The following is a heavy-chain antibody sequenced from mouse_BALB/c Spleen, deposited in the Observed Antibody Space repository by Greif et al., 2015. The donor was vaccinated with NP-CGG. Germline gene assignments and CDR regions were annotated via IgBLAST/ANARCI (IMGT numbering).Heavy chain of an antibody. D-gene: IGHD1-1*01. J-gene: IGHJ4*01. CDR2: IRSGGSYT. Sequence: EVKVEESGGGLVKPGGSLKLSCVASGFTFSSYTMSWVRQTPEKRLEWVATIRSGGSYTYYPDSVKGRFTISRDNAKNTLYLQMSSLKSEDTAMYYCTRGGGSYAMDYWGQGTSVTVSS. V-gene: IGHV5-6-4*01. CDR3: TRGGGSYAMDY. CDR1: GFTFSSYT.